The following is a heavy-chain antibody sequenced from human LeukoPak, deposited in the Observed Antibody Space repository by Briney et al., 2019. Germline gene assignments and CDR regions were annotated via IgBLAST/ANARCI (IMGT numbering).Heavy chain of an antibody. CDR3: ARVLNYDFWSGYRGWFDP. J-gene: IGHJ5*02. D-gene: IGHD3-3*01. CDR2: IYYSGSN. Sequence: SETLSLTCTVSGGSISSYYWSWIRQPPGKGLEWIGGIYYSGSNNYNPSIKSRVTISVDTSKNQFSLKLSSVTAADTAVYYCARVLNYDFWSGYRGWFDPWGQGTLVTVSS. V-gene: IGHV4-59*08. CDR1: GGSISSYY.